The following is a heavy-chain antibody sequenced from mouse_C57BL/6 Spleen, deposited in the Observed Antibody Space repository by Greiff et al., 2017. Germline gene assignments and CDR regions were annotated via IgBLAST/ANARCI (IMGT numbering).Heavy chain of an antibody. Sequence: QVQLKQPGAELVKPGASVKLSCKASGYTFTSYWMQWVKQRPGQGLEWIGEIDPSDSYTNYNQKFKGKATLTVDTSSSTAYMQLSSLTSEDSAVYYCARKWLNAMDYWGQGTSVTVSS. CDR1: GYTFTSYW. CDR3: ARKWLNAMDY. D-gene: IGHD1-3*01. V-gene: IGHV1-50*01. CDR2: IDPSDSYT. J-gene: IGHJ4*01.